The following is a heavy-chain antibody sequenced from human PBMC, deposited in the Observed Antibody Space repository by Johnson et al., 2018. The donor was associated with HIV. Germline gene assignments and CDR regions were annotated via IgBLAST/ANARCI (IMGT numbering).Heavy chain of an antibody. D-gene: IGHD2-2*01. CDR2: IYSGGST. CDR3: VRGRSSTVVVDLRGGGFDI. Sequence: VQLVESGGGLIQPGGSLRLSCAASGFTVSSNYMSWVRQAPGKGLEWVSVIYSGGSTYYADSVKGRFTISRDNSKNTLYLQMNSLRTEDTAVYYCVRGRSSTVVVDLRGGGFDIWGKGTKVTVSS. CDR1: GFTVSSNY. V-gene: IGHV3-66*03. J-gene: IGHJ3*02.